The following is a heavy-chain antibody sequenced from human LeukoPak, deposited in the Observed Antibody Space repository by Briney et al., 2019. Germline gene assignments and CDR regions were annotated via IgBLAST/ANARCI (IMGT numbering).Heavy chain of an antibody. Sequence: GASVRDSCKVSGYSHSELSMEWVRQTPGRGLDWLGGFDPESGERLYAQKFQGGVNLTEDTSTNTAYIEVTSLTSEDTAVYFCATRRLPAALDPWGQGTLVTVSS. CDR3: ATRRLPAALDP. J-gene: IGHJ5*02. D-gene: IGHD2-2*01. CDR1: GYSHSELS. CDR2: FDPESGER. V-gene: IGHV1-24*01.